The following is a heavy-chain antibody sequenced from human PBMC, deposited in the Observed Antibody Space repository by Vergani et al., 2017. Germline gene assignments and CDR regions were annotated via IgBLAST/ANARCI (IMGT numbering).Heavy chain of an antibody. CDR1: GFTFSSYS. J-gene: IGHJ4*02. CDR2: IRYDGSNK. V-gene: IGHV3-30*02. Sequence: QVQLVESGGGVVQPGGSLRLSCAASGFTFSSYSMHCVRQAPGKGLEWVAFIRYDGSNKYYADSVKGRFTISRDNSKNTLYLQMNSLRAEDTAVYYCAKDFFLLPASSGSPPGDWGQGTLVTVSS. D-gene: IGHD3-22*01. CDR3: AKDFFLLPASSGSPPGD.